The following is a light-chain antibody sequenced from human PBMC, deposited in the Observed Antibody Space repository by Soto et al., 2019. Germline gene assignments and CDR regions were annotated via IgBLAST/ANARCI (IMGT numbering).Light chain of an antibody. J-gene: IGLJ1*01. CDR2: EVN. CDR1: ISDVGGYNY. Sequence: QSVLAQPASVSGSPGQSVTISCTGSISDVGGYNYVSWYQQQPGKAPKLLIYEVNNRPSGVSDRFSGSKSGNTASLTISGLQAGDEADYYCTSNTRSSPYVFGTGTKVTVL. V-gene: IGLV2-14*01. CDR3: TSNTRSSPYV.